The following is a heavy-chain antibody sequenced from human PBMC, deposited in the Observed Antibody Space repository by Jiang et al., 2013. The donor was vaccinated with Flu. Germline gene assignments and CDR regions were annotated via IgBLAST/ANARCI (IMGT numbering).Heavy chain of an antibody. Sequence: RLLKPSETLSLTCAVYGGSFSGYYWSWIRQPPGKGLEWIGEINHSGSTNYNPSLKSRVTISVDTSKNQFSLKLSSVTAADTAVYYCARPRRSSYFDYWGQGTLVTVSS. CDR1: GGSFSGYY. CDR3: ARPRRSSYFDY. V-gene: IGHV4-34*01. CDR2: INHSGST. J-gene: IGHJ4*02. D-gene: IGHD1-1*01.